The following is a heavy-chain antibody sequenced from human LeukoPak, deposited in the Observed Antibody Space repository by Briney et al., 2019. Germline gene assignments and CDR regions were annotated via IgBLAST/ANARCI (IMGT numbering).Heavy chain of an antibody. J-gene: IGHJ4*02. CDR3: ARDADIVVVPAAWTGTFDY. CDR1: GFTFSSYR. CDR2: ISSSSSYI. D-gene: IGHD2-2*01. V-gene: IGHV3-21*01. Sequence: PGGSLRLSCAASGFTFSSYRMNWVRQAPGKGLEWVSSISSSSSYIYYADSVKGRFTISRDNAKNSLYLQMNSLRAEDTAVYYCARDADIVVVPAAWTGTFDYWGQGTLVTVSS.